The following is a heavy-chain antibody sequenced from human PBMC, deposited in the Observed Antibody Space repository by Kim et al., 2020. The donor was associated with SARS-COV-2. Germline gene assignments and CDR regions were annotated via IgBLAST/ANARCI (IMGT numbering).Heavy chain of an antibody. V-gene: IGHV3-23*01. Sequence: ADSVRGRFTTSRDNPESTVYQQMNSLRDEDAAVYYCAGICGATSCSDDYWGQGTLVTVSS. CDR3: AGICGATSCSDDY. J-gene: IGHJ4*02. D-gene: IGHD2-2*01.